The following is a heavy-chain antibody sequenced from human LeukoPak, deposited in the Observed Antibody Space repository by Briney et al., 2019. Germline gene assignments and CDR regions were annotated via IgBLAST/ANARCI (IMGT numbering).Heavy chain of an antibody. V-gene: IGHV3-7*01. CDR1: GFTFSSYW. D-gene: IGHD3-10*01. Sequence: GGSLRLSCAASGFTFSSYWMSWVRQAPGKGLEGVANIKQEGSEKYYVDSVKGRFTISRDNAKNALYLQMNSLRAEERAVYYCARRFGSVTSMHGIDYWGQGTLVTVSS. CDR2: IKQEGSEK. J-gene: IGHJ4*02. CDR3: ARRFGSVTSMHGIDY.